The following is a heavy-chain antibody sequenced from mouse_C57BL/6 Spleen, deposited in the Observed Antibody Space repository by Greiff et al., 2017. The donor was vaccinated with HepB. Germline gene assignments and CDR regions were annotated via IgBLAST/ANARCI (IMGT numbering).Heavy chain of an antibody. D-gene: IGHD1-1*01. CDR2: IYPGDGDT. CDR3: ARVNYGSSYDFDY. Sequence: QVQLKESGAELVKPGASVKISCKASGYAFSSYWMNWVKQRPGKGLEWIGQIYPGDGDTNYNGKFKGKATLTADKSSSTAYMQLSSLTSEDSAVYFCARVNYGSSYDFDYWGQGTTLTVSS. CDR1: GYAFSSYW. J-gene: IGHJ2*01. V-gene: IGHV1-80*01.